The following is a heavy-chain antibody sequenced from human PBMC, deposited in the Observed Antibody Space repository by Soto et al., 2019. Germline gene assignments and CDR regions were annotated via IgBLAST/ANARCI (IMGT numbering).Heavy chain of an antibody. Sequence: LGESLKISCKGSGYSFTSYWIGWVRQMPGKGLEWMGIIYPGDSDTRYSPSFQGQVTISADKSISTAYLQWSSLKASDTAMYYCARQATVTTRYYYYYMDVWGKGTTVTVSS. J-gene: IGHJ6*03. CDR1: GYSFTSYW. D-gene: IGHD4-4*01. CDR2: IYPGDSDT. V-gene: IGHV5-51*01. CDR3: ARQATVTTRYYYYYMDV.